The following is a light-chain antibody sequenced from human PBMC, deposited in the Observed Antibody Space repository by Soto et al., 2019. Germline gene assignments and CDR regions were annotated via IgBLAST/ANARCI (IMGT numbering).Light chain of an antibody. Sequence: EIVMTQSPATLSVSPGETATLSCRASQSVSYNLAWYQQKPGQGPRLLIYGAFIRATGIPARFSGSGSGTEFTLTISSLQSEDFAVYYCQQYKNWPPRTFGGGTKVEIK. CDR1: QSVSYN. CDR2: GAF. J-gene: IGKJ4*02. V-gene: IGKV3-15*01. CDR3: QQYKNWPPRT.